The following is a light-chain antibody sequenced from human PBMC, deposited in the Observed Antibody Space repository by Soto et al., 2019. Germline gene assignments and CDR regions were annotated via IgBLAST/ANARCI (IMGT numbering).Light chain of an antibody. Sequence: EIVLTQSPGTLSLSPGERATLSCRASQSVSSDYLAWYQQKPGQAPRLLIYGASSRATGIPHRFSGSGSGTDFTLTISRLEPEDFAVYYCQQYGSSPYTFGQGTKLEIK. CDR2: GAS. CDR3: QQYGSSPYT. J-gene: IGKJ2*01. V-gene: IGKV3-20*01. CDR1: QSVSSDY.